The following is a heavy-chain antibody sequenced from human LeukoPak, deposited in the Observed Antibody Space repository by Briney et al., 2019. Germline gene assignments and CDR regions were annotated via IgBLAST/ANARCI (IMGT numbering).Heavy chain of an antibody. CDR2: ISSNGGST. J-gene: IGHJ5*02. V-gene: IGHV3-64D*06. CDR3: VEERGDRRVAGTSGFDP. D-gene: IGHD6-19*01. Sequence: PGGSLRLSCSASGFTFSSYAMHWVRQAPGKGLEYVSPISSNGGSTYYADSVKGRFTISRDNSKNTLYLQMSSLRAEDTAVYYCVEERGDRRVAGTSGFDPWGQGTLVTVSS. CDR1: GFTFSSYA.